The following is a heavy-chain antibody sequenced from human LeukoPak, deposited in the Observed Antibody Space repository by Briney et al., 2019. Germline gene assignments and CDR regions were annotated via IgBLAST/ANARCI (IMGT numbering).Heavy chain of an antibody. D-gene: IGHD6-13*01. CDR2: INPNTGDT. Sequence: AASVKVSCKASGYTFTGYYMHWVRQAPGQGLECMGWINPNTGDTNYVQNFLGRVTLTRDTSISTAYMEVSMLRSDDTAVYYCARGAGLAAAGTLGYWGQGTLVTVSS. CDR1: GYTFTGYY. CDR3: ARGAGLAAAGTLGY. V-gene: IGHV1-2*02. J-gene: IGHJ4*02.